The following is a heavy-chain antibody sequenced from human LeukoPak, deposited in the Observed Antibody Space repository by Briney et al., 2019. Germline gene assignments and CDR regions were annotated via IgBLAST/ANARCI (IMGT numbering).Heavy chain of an antibody. D-gene: IGHD3-10*01. Sequence: GKSLRLSCAASGFSFSSYAMYWVRQAPGKGLGWVAVIWSDGNNKYYSDSVKGRFTISRDNSKNTLYLQMNSLRAEDTAVYYCAIEGFLKDFDFWGQGTLVTVSS. CDR1: GFSFSSYA. J-gene: IGHJ4*02. V-gene: IGHV3-33*07. CDR2: IWSDGNNK. CDR3: AIEGFLKDFDF.